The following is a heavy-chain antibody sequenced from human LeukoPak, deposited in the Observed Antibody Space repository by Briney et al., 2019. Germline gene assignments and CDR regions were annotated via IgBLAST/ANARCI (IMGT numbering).Heavy chain of an antibody. J-gene: IGHJ4*02. CDR3: ARDNPVTAATGEFDY. Sequence: GGSLRLSCAASGFTFSSYEMNWVRQAPGKRLEWVSYISSSGSTIYYADSVKGRFTISRDNAKNSLYLQMNSLRAEDTAVYYCARDNPVTAATGEFDYWGQGTLVTVSS. CDR1: GFTFSSYE. D-gene: IGHD6-25*01. CDR2: ISSSGSTI. V-gene: IGHV3-48*03.